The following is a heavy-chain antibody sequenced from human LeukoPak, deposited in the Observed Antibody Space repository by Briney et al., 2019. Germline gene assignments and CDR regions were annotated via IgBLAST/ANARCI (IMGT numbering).Heavy chain of an antibody. CDR3: ARAGYGSGSYYYYYMDV. J-gene: IGHJ6*03. CDR1: GFTFSSYS. Sequence: PGGSLRLSCAASGFTFSSYSMNWVRQAPGKGLEWVSSISSSSSYIYYADSVKGRFTISRDNAKHSLYLQMNSLRAEDTAVYYCARAGYGSGSYYYYYMDVWGKGTTVTVSS. V-gene: IGHV3-21*01. D-gene: IGHD3-10*01. CDR2: ISSSSSYI.